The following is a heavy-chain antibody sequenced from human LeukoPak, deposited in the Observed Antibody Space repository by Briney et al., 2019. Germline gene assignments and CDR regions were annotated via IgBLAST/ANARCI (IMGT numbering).Heavy chain of an antibody. CDR2: IWYDGGNK. J-gene: IGHJ4*02. CDR3: AKEGLRYFDWSPYYFDY. D-gene: IGHD3-9*01. V-gene: IGHV3-33*06. CDR1: GFTFSSYG. Sequence: PGRSLRLSCAASGFTFSSYGMHWVRQAPGKGLEWVAVIWYDGGNKYYADSVKGRFTISRDNSKNTLYLQMNSLRAEDTAVYYCAKEGLRYFDWSPYYFDYWGQGTLVTVSS.